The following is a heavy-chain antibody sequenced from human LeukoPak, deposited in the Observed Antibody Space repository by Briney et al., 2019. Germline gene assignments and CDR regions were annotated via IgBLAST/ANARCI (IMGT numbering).Heavy chain of an antibody. J-gene: IGHJ4*02. V-gene: IGHV4-59*01. CDR3: ARGARGYSYGSDY. CDR1: GVSISSYY. D-gene: IGHD5-18*01. CDR2: IYYSGST. Sequence: PSETLSLTCTVSGVSISSYYWSWIRQPPGKGLEWIGYIYYSGSTNYNPSLKSRVTISVDTSKNQFSLKLSSVTAADTAVYYCARGARGYSYGSDYWGQGTLVTVSS.